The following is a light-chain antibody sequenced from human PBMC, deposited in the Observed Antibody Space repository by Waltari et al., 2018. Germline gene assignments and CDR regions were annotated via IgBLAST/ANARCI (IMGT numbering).Light chain of an antibody. CDR3: QQRANWLT. CDR2: DAS. Sequence: EIVLTQSPATLSFSPGERATLSCRASQSVNNYLAWYQQRPGQAPRLLIYDASNRATGIPARFSGSGFGTDFTLTISTLEPEDFAVYYCQQRANWLTFGGGTKVEIK. J-gene: IGKJ4*01. CDR1: QSVNNY. V-gene: IGKV3-11*01.